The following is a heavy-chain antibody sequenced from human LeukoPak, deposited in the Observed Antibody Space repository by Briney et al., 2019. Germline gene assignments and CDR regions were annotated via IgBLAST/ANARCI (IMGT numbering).Heavy chain of an antibody. CDR1: GFTFSIFQ. CDR3: AKRADSSAHSFDY. CDR2: IGGSSRDI. J-gene: IGHJ4*02. Sequence: GGSLRLSCAASGFTFSIFQMTWVRQAPGKGLEWVSYIGGSSRDIFYADSVKGRFTISRDDAKNSLYLQMDSLRVEDTAVYYCAKRADSSAHSFDYWGQGTLVTVSS. V-gene: IGHV3-21*05. D-gene: IGHD3-22*01.